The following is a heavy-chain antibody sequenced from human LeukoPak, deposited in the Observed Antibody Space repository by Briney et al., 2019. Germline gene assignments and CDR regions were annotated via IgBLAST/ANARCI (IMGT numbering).Heavy chain of an antibody. CDR2: INWHGVST. Sequence: GGSLRLSCTASGFTFDEYGMSWLRQAPGKGLEWVSGINWHGVSTAYADSVRGRFTISRDNAKNSLYLQMNSLRAEDTAVYYCASYFPLTGVLDYWGQGTLVTVSS. J-gene: IGHJ4*02. CDR3: ASYFPLTGVLDY. V-gene: IGHV3-20*04. CDR1: GFTFDEYG. D-gene: IGHD3-9*01.